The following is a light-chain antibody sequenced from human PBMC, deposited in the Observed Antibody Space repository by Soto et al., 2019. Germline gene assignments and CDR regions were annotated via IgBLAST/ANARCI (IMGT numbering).Light chain of an antibody. CDR1: QSVSSD. CDR3: LHHGSSLWT. Sequence: IVMTQSAAAVSVSPGAKATLSWKTSQSVSSDLAWYQQKPGQTPRLLIYSVSSRATGIPDRFSGSGSGTDFTLTISRLEPEDFAMYYCLHHGSSLWTFGQGTKVDI. CDR2: SVS. V-gene: IGKV3-20*01. J-gene: IGKJ1*01.